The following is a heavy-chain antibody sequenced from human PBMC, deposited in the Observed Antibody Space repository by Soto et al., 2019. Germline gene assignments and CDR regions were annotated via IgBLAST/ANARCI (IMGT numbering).Heavy chain of an antibody. Sequence: GGSLRLSCAASGFTFSTYSMNWVRQAPGKGLEWVSYISSSSSTIYYADSVKGRFTISRDNAKNSLYLQMNSLRDEDTAVYYCARDPYSSSWYARFDYWGQGTLVTVSS. CDR3: ARDPYSSSWYARFDY. D-gene: IGHD6-13*01. CDR2: ISSSSSTI. V-gene: IGHV3-48*02. CDR1: GFTFSTYS. J-gene: IGHJ4*02.